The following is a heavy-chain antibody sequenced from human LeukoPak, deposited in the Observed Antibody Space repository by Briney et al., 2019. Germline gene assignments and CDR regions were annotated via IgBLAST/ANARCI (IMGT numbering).Heavy chain of an antibody. CDR1: GGSFSGYY. CDR2: INHSGST. CDR3: SRDAAGLLWFGELPYYYYYMDV. V-gene: IGHV4-34*01. Sequence: KPSETLSLTCAVYGGSFSGYYWSWIRQPPGKGLERIGEINHSGSTNYNPSLKSRVTISVDTSKNQFSLKLSSVTAADTAVYYCSRDAAGLLWFGELPYYYYYMDVWGKGTTVTISS. D-gene: IGHD3-10*01. J-gene: IGHJ6*03.